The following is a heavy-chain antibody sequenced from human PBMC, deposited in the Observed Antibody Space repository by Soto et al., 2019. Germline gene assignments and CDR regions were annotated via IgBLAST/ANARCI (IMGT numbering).Heavy chain of an antibody. V-gene: IGHV3-23*01. Sequence: EGQLLESGGGMVQPGGSLRLSCVASGFTFSNYAMTWARQASGEGLEWVSDIGAGGARTYYADSVKGRFTISRDNSKNSLYVQMNSLRAESTAVYYCVKRGGKYSGRPPFDSWGQGTLVTVSS. D-gene: IGHD2-15*01. J-gene: IGHJ5*01. CDR1: GFTFSNYA. CDR3: VKRGGKYSGRPPFDS. CDR2: IGAGGART.